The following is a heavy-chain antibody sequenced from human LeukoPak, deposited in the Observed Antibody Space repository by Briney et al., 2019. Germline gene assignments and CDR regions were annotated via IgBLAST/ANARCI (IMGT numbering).Heavy chain of an antibody. CDR3: ARESIAAAKHPGNNWFDP. Sequence: SETLSLTCTVSGGSISSYYWSWIRQPPGKGLEWIGCIYHTGSTNYNPSLKSRVTISVDTSKNQFSLKLSSVTAADTAVYYCARESIAAAKHPGNNWFDPWGQGTLVTVSS. CDR2: IYHTGST. CDR1: GGSISSYY. D-gene: IGHD6-13*01. J-gene: IGHJ5*02. V-gene: IGHV4-59*12.